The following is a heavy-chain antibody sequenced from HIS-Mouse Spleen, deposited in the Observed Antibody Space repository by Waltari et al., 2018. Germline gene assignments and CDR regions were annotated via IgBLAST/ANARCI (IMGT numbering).Heavy chain of an antibody. Sequence: QLQLQESGPGLVKPSETLSLPRTVSGGPISSSSYYWGWIRQPPGKGLEWIGSIYYSGSTYYNPSLKSRVTISVDTSKNQFSLKLSSVTAADTAVYYCAREIPYSSSWYDWYFDLWGRGTLVTVSS. D-gene: IGHD6-13*01. CDR2: IYYSGST. CDR1: GGPISSSSYY. V-gene: IGHV4-39*07. CDR3: AREIPYSSSWYDWYFDL. J-gene: IGHJ2*01.